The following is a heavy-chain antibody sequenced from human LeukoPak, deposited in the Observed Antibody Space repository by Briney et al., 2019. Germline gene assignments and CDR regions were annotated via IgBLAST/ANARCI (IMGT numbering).Heavy chain of an antibody. CDR2: ISSSSSTI. J-gene: IGHJ4*02. CDR1: GFTFSSYS. D-gene: IGHD6-19*01. CDR3: ARVYGQWLKYFDY. V-gene: IGHV3-48*01. Sequence: PGGSLRLSCAASGFTFSSYSMNWVRQAPGKGLEWVSYISSSSSTIYYADSVKGRFTISRDNAKNSLYLQMNSLRAEDTAVYYCARVYGQWLKYFDYWGQGTLVTVSS.